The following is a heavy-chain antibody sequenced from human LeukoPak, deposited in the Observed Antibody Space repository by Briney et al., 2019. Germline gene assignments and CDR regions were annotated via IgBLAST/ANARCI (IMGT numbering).Heavy chain of an antibody. CDR3: AKGQELDDGVFDS. CDR2: IRSNGETT. D-gene: IGHD1-1*01. CDR1: GFTFSSIA. Sequence: PGGSLRLSCAASGFTFSSIAMTWVRQAPGKGLEWVATIRSNGETTYYADSVKGRFTISRDNSKKTLYLQLNSLRVEDTAIYYCAKGQELDDGVFDSWGQGTLVTVSS. J-gene: IGHJ4*02. V-gene: IGHV3-23*01.